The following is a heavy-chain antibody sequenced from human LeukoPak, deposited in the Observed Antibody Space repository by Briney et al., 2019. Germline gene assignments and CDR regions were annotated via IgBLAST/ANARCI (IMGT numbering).Heavy chain of an antibody. CDR1: GFTFSSYA. Sequence: RAGGSLRLSCAASGFTFSSYAMSWVRQAPGKGLEWVSAISGSGGSIYYVDSVKGRFTISRDNAKNSLYLQMNSLRAEDTAVYHCARLGRGDSGGYYYDAFDIWGQGTMVTVSS. V-gene: IGHV3-23*01. CDR2: ISGSGGSI. CDR3: ARLGRGDSGGYYYDAFDI. J-gene: IGHJ3*02. D-gene: IGHD3-22*01.